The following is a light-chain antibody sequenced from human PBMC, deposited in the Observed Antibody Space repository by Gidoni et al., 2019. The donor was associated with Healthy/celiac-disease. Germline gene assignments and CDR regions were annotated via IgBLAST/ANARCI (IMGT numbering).Light chain of an antibody. CDR1: QSISSG. CDR3: QQYNSYSWT. Sequence: DIQMTQSPSTLSASVGDRVTITCRASQSISSGLAWYQQKPGKAPKLLIYDASSLESGVPSRFSGSGSGTEFTLTISSLQPDDFATYYCQQYNSYSWTFGHGTKVEIK. CDR2: DAS. J-gene: IGKJ1*01. V-gene: IGKV1-5*01.